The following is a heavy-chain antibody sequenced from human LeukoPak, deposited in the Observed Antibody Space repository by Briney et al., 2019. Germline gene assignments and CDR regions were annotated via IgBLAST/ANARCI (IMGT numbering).Heavy chain of an antibody. CDR2: IYYSGST. Sequence: SETLSLTCTVSGGSISSGDYYWRWIRQPPGKGLEWIGYIYYSGSTYYNPSLKSRVTISVDTSKNQFSLKLSSVTAADTAVYYCARAGEYYYDSSGYLQHAFDIWGQGTMVTVSS. CDR3: ARAGEYYYDSSGYLQHAFDI. J-gene: IGHJ3*02. CDR1: GGSISSGDYY. V-gene: IGHV4-30-4*01. D-gene: IGHD3-22*01.